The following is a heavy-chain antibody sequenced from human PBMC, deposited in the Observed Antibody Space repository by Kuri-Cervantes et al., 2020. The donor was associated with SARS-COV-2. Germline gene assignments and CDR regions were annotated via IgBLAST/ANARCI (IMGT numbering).Heavy chain of an antibody. Sequence: SETLSLTCTVSCGSISSYYWSWIRQPPGKGLEWIGYIYYSGSTNYNPSLKSRVTISVDTSKNQFSLKLSSVTAADTAVYYCAAPLLYSGFEYWGQGTLVTVSS. J-gene: IGHJ4*02. CDR1: CGSISSYY. CDR3: AAPLLYSGFEY. CDR2: IYYSGST. V-gene: IGHV4-59*08. D-gene: IGHD1-26*01.